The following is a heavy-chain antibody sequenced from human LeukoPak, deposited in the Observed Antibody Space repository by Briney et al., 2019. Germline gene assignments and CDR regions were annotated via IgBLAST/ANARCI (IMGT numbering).Heavy chain of an antibody. Sequence: PSETLSLTCTVSGGSISSSYYWGWIRQPPGKGLEWIGSIYYSRSTYYNPSLKSRVTISVDTSKNQFSLKLSSVTAADTAVYYCARASNWFDPWGQGTLVTVSS. CDR1: GGSISSSYY. CDR2: IYYSRST. CDR3: ARASNWFDP. J-gene: IGHJ5*02. V-gene: IGHV4-39*01.